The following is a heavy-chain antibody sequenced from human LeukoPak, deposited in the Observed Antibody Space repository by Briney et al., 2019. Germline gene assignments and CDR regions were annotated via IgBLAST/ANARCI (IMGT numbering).Heavy chain of an antibody. Sequence: SETLSLTCTVSGGSISSSSYYWGWIRQPPGKGLEWIGSIYYSGSTYYNPSLKSRVTISVDTSKNQFSLKLSSVTAADTAVYYCAREDFGGLFAYYYYYYMDVWGKGTTVTISS. CDR1: GGSISSSSYY. CDR2: IYYSGST. V-gene: IGHV4-39*07. J-gene: IGHJ6*03. CDR3: AREDFGGLFAYYYYYYMDV. D-gene: IGHD3-10*01.